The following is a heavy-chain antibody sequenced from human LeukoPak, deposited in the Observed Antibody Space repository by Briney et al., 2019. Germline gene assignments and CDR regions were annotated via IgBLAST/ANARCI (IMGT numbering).Heavy chain of an antibody. D-gene: IGHD2-21*02. CDR2: INQGGSEK. J-gene: IGHJ4*02. V-gene: IGHV3-7*01. Sequence: GGSLRLSCTPSGFTFSTYWMGWVRQAPGKGLEWLANINQGGSEKYYVDSVKGRFTISRDNAKNSLFLQMNSLRAEDTAVYYCARDVGDLWGQGTLVTASS. CDR3: ARDVGDL. CDR1: GFTFSTYW.